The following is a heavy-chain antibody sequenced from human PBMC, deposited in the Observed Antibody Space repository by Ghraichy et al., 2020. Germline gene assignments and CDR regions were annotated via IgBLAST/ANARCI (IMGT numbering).Heavy chain of an antibody. V-gene: IGHV4-34*01. Sequence: ETLSLTCAVYGGSFSNYYWSWIRQPPGKGLEWIAEINDSGSTNYNPSLKSRFTISVDTSKNQFSLKLNAVTAADTAVYYCATFSGWYDYWGPGTLVTVSS. D-gene: IGHD6-19*01. J-gene: IGHJ4*02. CDR2: INDSGST. CDR3: ATFSGWYDY. CDR1: GGSFSNYY.